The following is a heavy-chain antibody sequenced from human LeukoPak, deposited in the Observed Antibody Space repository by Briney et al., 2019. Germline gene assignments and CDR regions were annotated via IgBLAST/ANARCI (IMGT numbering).Heavy chain of an antibody. CDR1: GFTFSSYG. Sequence: PGGSLRLSCAASGFTFSSYGMHWVRQAPGKGLEWVAFIRYDGSNKYYADSVKGRFTISRDNSKNTLYLQMNSLRAEDTAVYYCARGGAAGTFQRYYFDYWGQGTLVTVSS. CDR3: ARGGAAGTFQRYYFDY. D-gene: IGHD6-13*01. J-gene: IGHJ4*02. CDR2: IRYDGSNK. V-gene: IGHV3-30*02.